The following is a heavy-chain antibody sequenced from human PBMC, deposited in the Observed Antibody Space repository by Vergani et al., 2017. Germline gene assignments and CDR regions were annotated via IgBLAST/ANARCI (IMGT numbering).Heavy chain of an antibody. CDR2: IYYSGST. CDR1: GGSTSSGDYY. V-gene: IGHV4-30-4*08. D-gene: IGHD1-26*01. CDR3: ARVGRWELQAADY. J-gene: IGHJ4*02. Sequence: QVQLQESGPGLVKPSQTLSLTCTVSGGSTSSGDYYWSWIRQPPGKGLEWIGYIYYSGSTYYNPSLKSRVTISVDTSKNQFSLKLSSVTAADTAVYYCARVGRWELQAADYWGQGREVTVSS.